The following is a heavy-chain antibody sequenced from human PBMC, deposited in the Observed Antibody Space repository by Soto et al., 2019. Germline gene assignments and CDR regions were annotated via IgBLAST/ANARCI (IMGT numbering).Heavy chain of an antibody. CDR2: IYPDDSDA. J-gene: IGHJ4*02. Sequence: PGESLKISCKGSGYSFTSYWIGWVRQMPGKGLEWMGIIYPDDSDARYSPSFQGQVTISADRSISTAYLQWSSLRASDTAVYYCAIKDTAMEYFNYGGQGPPVTVS. V-gene: IGHV5-51*03. CDR3: AIKDTAMEYFNY. CDR1: GYSFTSYW. D-gene: IGHD5-18*01.